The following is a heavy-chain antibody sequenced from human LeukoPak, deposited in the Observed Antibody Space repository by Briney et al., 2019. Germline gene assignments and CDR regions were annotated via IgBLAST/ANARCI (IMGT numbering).Heavy chain of an antibody. Sequence: GGSLRLSCAASGFTFNNYAMSWVRQAPGKGLEWVSAISGSGGTTYYADSVKGRFTISRDNAKNSLYLQMNSLRAEDTAVYYCARVDDILTGPFDYWGQGTLVTVSS. CDR3: ARVDDILTGPFDY. CDR2: ISGSGGTT. D-gene: IGHD3-9*01. CDR1: GFTFNNYA. J-gene: IGHJ4*02. V-gene: IGHV3-23*01.